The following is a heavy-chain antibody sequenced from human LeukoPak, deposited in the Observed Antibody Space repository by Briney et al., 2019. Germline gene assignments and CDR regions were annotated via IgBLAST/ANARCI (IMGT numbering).Heavy chain of an antibody. CDR1: GYTFTGYY. V-gene: IGHV1-2*02. CDR2: INPNSGGP. D-gene: IGHD2-15*01. Sequence: VKVSCKASGYTFTGYYMHWVRQAPGQGLEWMGWINPNSGGPNLAQKFQGRVTMTRDTSTSTAYMELSRLRSDDTAVYYCARGFPYVAHDYWGQGTLVTVSS. J-gene: IGHJ4*02. CDR3: ARGFPYVAHDY.